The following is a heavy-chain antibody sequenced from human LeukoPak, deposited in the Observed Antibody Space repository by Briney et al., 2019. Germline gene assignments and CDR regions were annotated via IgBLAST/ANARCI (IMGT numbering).Heavy chain of an antibody. Sequence: PSETLSLTCTVSGGSISSSSYYWGWIRQPPGKGLEWIGSIYYSGSTYYNPPLKSRVTISVDTSKNQFSLKLSSVTAADTAVYYCARDSISIAAASLSRWGQGTLVTVSS. D-gene: IGHD6-13*01. CDR2: IYYSGST. V-gene: IGHV4-39*07. CDR3: ARDSISIAAASLSR. J-gene: IGHJ4*02. CDR1: GGSISSSSYY.